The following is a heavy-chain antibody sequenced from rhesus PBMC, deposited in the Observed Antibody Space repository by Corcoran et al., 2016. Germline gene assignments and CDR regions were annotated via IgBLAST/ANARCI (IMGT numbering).Heavy chain of an antibody. CDR3: ARSVAAGYFEF. CDR1: GYSFTTYG. CDR2: MNTYTGNP. J-gene: IGHJ1*01. Sequence: QVQLVQSGPEVKQPGASVKVSCKASGYSFTTYGRTWVRQAPGQGLEWMGWMNTYTGNPTYAQGFTERFVFSMDTSVSTVYLQISSLKGEDTAVYYCARSVAAGYFEFWGQGALVTVSS. D-gene: IGHD4-29*01. V-gene: IGHV7-193*02.